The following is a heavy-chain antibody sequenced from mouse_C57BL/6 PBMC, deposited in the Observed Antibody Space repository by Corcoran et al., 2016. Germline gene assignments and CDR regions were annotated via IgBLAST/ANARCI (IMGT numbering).Heavy chain of an antibody. CDR1: GYTFTTYG. Sequence: QIQLVQSGPELKKPGETVKISCKASGYTFTTYGMSWVKQAPGKGLKWMGWINTYSGVPTYADDFKGRFAFSLETSASTAYLQINNLKNEDTATYFCARHLFLRNFDYWAKAPLSQSPQ. CDR3: ARHLFLRNFDY. J-gene: IGHJ2*01. V-gene: IGHV9-3*01. CDR2: INTYSGVP.